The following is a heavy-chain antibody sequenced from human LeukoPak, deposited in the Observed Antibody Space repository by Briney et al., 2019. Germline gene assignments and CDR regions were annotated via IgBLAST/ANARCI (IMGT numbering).Heavy chain of an antibody. Sequence: GRSLRPSCEAYGFTLSNYAMSCVRQAPRKGLGWVSTLSGSGGTIYYADSVKGRFTISRDNSKNTLYLQVNSLRAEDTAIYYCAREIDSSGYQANYFDYWGQGTLVTVS. CDR3: AREIDSSGYQANYFDY. D-gene: IGHD3-22*01. V-gene: IGHV3-23*01. CDR1: GFTLSNYA. CDR2: LSGSGGTI. J-gene: IGHJ4*02.